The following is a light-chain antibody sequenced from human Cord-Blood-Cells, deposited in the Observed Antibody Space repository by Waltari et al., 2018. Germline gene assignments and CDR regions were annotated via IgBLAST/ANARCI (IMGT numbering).Light chain of an antibody. CDR1: QSVSSN. CDR3: QQYNNWPYT. Sequence: EIVMTQSPATLSVSPGERATLSGRASQSVSSNLAWYQQKPGQAPRLLIYGASTRATGIPARFSGSGSGTEFTLIISSLQSEDFAVYYCQQYNNWPYTFGQGTKLEIK. V-gene: IGKV3-15*01. J-gene: IGKJ2*01. CDR2: GAS.